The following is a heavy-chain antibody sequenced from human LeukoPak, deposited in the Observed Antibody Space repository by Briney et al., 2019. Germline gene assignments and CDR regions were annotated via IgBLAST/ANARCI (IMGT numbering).Heavy chain of an antibody. CDR2: IVVGSGNT. Sequence: SVKVSCKASGFTFTTSAVQWVRQARGQRLEWMGRIVVGSGNTDHAQKFQERLTITRDISTSTAYMELSSLTSDDTAVYYCAAVPNANAWYWDDAFDIWGQGTMVTVSS. CDR3: AAVPNANAWYWDDAFDI. J-gene: IGHJ3*02. CDR1: GFTFTTSA. V-gene: IGHV1-58*01. D-gene: IGHD2-8*02.